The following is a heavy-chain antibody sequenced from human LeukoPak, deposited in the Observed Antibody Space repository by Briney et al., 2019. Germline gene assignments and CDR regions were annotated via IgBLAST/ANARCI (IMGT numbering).Heavy chain of an antibody. J-gene: IGHJ3*02. D-gene: IGHD3-10*01. CDR3: ATGGGLWFGGADGFDI. CDR1: GYTLTELS. CDR2: FDPEDGET. Sequence: GASVKVSCKVSGYTLTELSMHWVRQAPGKGLEWMGGFDPEDGETIYAQKFQGRVTMTEDTSTDTAYMELSSLRSEDTAVYYCATGGGLWFGGADGFDILGQRTMVTVSS. V-gene: IGHV1-24*01.